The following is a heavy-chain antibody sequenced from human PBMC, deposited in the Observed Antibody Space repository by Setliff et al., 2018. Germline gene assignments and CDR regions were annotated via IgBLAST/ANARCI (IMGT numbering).Heavy chain of an antibody. CDR2: IYKSGTT. CDR3: ARDQFSSGWYGAPESYFDR. CDR1: GDSMYGYY. Sequence: SETLSLTCNVSGDSMYGYYWSWIRQPPGKGLEWIGYIYKSGTTKYNPSLGSRISMSVDTSKNQFSPNLNYVTTADTAVYYCARDQFSSGWYGAPESYFDRWGQGVLVTVSS. V-gene: IGHV4-59*01. D-gene: IGHD6-19*01. J-gene: IGHJ4*02.